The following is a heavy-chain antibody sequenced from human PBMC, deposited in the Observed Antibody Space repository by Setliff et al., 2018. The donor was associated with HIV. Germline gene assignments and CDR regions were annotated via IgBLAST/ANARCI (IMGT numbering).Heavy chain of an antibody. CDR3: ARGAPYCNHGVCHLFDY. CDR2: INHSGRA. D-gene: IGHD2-8*01. V-gene: IGHV4-34*01. J-gene: IGHJ4*01. Sequence: LSLTCAVCGESFSGYYWTWIRQPAGKGLEWLGEINHSGRARYNPSLKSRFTILVDTSKNQFSLRLSSVTAADTAVYYCARGAPYCNHGVCHLFDYWGHGNRVTVSS. CDR1: GESFSGYY.